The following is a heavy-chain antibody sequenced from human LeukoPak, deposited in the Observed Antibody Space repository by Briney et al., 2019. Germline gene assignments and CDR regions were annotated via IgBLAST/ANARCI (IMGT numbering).Heavy chain of an antibody. CDR3: ARETAARGNFDY. J-gene: IGHJ4*02. V-gene: IGHV3-21*01. CDR1: GFTFSSYA. CDR2: ISADSST. Sequence: GGSLRLSCVASGFTFSSYAMTWVRQAPGKGLEWVSGISADSSTYYADSVKGRFTISRDNAKNSLYLQMSSLRAEDTAVYYCARETAARGNFDYWGQGTLVTVSS. D-gene: IGHD6-6*01.